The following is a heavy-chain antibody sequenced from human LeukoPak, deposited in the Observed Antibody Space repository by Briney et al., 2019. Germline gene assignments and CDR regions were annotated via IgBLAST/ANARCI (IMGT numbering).Heavy chain of an antibody. CDR2: ISGSGGST. D-gene: IGHD3-10*01. CDR1: GFTFSSSA. J-gene: IGHJ5*02. V-gene: IGHV3-23*01. CDR3: AKEGSITMVRGVILWFDP. Sequence: PGGSLRLSCAASGFTFSSSAMSWVRQAPGKGLEWVSAISGSGGSTYYADSVKGRFTISRDNSKNTLYLQMNSLRAEDTAVYYCAKEGSITMVRGVILWFDPWGQGTLVTVSS.